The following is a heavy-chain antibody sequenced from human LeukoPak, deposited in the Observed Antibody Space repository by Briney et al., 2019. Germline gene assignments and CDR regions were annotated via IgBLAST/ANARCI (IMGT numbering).Heavy chain of an antibody. V-gene: IGHV4-59*01. D-gene: IGHD6-13*01. Sequence: SETLSLTCTVSGGSISNYWWSWIRQPPGKGLEWIGYVFDSGGTNYNPSLKSRVTISVDTSKKQFSLKLSPVTAADTAVYYCARGYSSSWNYFDYWGQGTLVTVSS. J-gene: IGHJ4*02. CDR1: GGSISNYW. CDR2: VFDSGGT. CDR3: ARGYSSSWNYFDY.